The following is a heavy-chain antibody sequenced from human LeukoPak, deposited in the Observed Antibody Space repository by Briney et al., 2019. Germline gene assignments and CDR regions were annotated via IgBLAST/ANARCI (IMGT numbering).Heavy chain of an antibody. Sequence: PGGSLRLSCAASGFTFTNYWMSWARQSPGKGLEWVANIYLDGSRSNYVDSVKGRFTISRDHAKNSPVLQMKSLSAEDTAVYYWGRAGRVAKHHFIDVWGKGTTVTVSS. CDR2: IYLDGSRS. J-gene: IGHJ6*03. V-gene: IGHV3-7*01. CDR1: GFTFTNYW. CDR3: GRAGRVAKHHFIDV.